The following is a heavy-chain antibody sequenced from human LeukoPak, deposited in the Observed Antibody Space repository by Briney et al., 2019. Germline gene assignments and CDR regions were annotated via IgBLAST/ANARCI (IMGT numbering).Heavy chain of an antibody. CDR1: GDSVSINSAA. D-gene: IGHD4-23*01. CDR3: AREGKTVVTPAFDY. Sequence: SQTLSLTCAISGDSVSINSAAWNWIRQSPSRGLEWLGRTYYRSKWHNDYAVSVKSRITINPDTSKNQFSLQLNSVTPEDTAVYYCAREGKTVVTPAFDYWGQGTLVTVSS. J-gene: IGHJ4*02. CDR2: TYYRSKWHN. V-gene: IGHV6-1*01.